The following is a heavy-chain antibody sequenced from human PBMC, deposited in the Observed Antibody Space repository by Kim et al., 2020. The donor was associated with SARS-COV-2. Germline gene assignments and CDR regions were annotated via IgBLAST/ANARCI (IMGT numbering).Heavy chain of an antibody. Sequence: GSSTATADFVKGRFTISRDNDKNMVYLQLNSLRAEVTAVFYWRRDSAGLENWGQGTLVTVSS. D-gene: IGHD1-26*01. V-gene: IGHV3-74*01. J-gene: IGHJ4*02. CDR2: GSST. CDR3: RRDSAGLEN.